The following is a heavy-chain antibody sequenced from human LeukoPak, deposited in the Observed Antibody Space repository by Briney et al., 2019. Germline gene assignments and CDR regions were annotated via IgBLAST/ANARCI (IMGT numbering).Heavy chain of an antibody. CDR2: FDPEDGET. D-gene: IGHD5-12*01. V-gene: IGHV1-24*01. Sequence: GASVKVSCKVSGYALTELSMHWVRQAPGKGLEWMGGFDPEDGETIYAQKFQGRVTMTEDTSTDTAYMELSSLRSEDTAVYYCAAHIVATIPFDYWGQGTLVTVSS. CDR3: AAHIVATIPFDY. J-gene: IGHJ4*02. CDR1: GYALTELS.